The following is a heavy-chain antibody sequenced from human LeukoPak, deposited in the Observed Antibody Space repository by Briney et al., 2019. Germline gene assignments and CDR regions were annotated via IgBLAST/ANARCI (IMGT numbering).Heavy chain of an antibody. V-gene: IGHV4-59*08. CDR1: GGSISSYY. J-gene: IGHJ4*02. CDR2: IYYSGST. CDR3: ARQRSILSYYDSSGPIDY. D-gene: IGHD3-22*01. Sequence: PSETLSLTCTVSGGSISSYYWSWIRQPPGKGLEWIGYIYYSGSTNYNPSLKSRVTISVDTSKNQFSLKLSSVTAADTAVYYCARQRSILSYYDSSGPIDYWGQGTLVTVSS.